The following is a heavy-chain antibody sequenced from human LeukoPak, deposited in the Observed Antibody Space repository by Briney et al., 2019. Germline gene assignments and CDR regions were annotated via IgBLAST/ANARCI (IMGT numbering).Heavy chain of an antibody. CDR3: ARDRQETITVTPDAFDI. CDR1: GFTFSSHA. Sequence: GGSLRLSCAASGFTFSSHAMHWVRQAPGKGLEWVSVISYDGSNKYYADSVKGRFTISRDNSKNTLYLQMNSLRAEDTAVYYCARDRQETITVTPDAFDIWRQGTMVTVSS. CDR2: ISYDGSNK. V-gene: IGHV3-30-3*01. J-gene: IGHJ3*02. D-gene: IGHD4-11*01.